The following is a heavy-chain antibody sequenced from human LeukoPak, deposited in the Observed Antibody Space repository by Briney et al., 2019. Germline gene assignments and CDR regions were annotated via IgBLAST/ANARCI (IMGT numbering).Heavy chain of an antibody. CDR1: GFTFRTYA. V-gene: IGHV3-23*01. Sequence: RSGGSLRLSCTASGFTFRTYAMTWVRQAPGKGLEWLSGISGSGNGTYYADSVKGRFIISRDNSKNMVYLQMNSLTVEDAATYYCAKRTMSAFDSWGQGTLLIVSS. J-gene: IGHJ4*02. CDR2: ISGSGNGT. D-gene: IGHD5-24*01. CDR3: AKRTMSAFDS.